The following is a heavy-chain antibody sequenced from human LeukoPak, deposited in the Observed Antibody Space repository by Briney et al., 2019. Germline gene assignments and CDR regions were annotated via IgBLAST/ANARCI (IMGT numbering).Heavy chain of an antibody. Sequence: GGSLRLSCAASGFTFNNYGIHWVRQAPGKGLDWVAFIRYDGSNKYYADSVKGRFTISRDNSKNTLYLQVNSLRPEDTAVYYCAKVGVDTSDYRHFDYWGQGTLVTVSS. CDR3: AKVGVDTSDYRHFDY. CDR2: IRYDGSNK. D-gene: IGHD3-22*01. J-gene: IGHJ4*02. V-gene: IGHV3-30*02. CDR1: GFTFNNYG.